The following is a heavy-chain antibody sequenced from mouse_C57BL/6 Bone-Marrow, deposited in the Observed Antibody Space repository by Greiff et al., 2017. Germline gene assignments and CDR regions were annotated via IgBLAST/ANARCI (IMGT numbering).Heavy chain of an antibody. Sequence: QVQLQQSGAELARPGASVKLSCKASGYTFTSYGISWVKQRTGQGLEWIGEIYPRSGNTYYNEKFKGKATLTVDKSSSTAYMQLSSLTSEDSAVYYCARGSLRLSWFAYWGQGTLVTVSA. CDR2: IYPRSGNT. J-gene: IGHJ3*01. CDR1: GYTFTSYG. V-gene: IGHV1-81*01. D-gene: IGHD3-2*02. CDR3: ARGSLRLSWFAY.